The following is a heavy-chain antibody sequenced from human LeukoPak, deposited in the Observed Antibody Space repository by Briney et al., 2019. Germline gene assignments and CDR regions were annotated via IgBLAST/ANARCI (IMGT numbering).Heavy chain of an antibody. J-gene: IGHJ4*02. D-gene: IGHD1-1*01. CDR2: IRYGGTNK. CDR3: TKKEVERNFDY. Sequence: GGSLRLSCAASGFTFSTYGMHWVRQAPGKGLEWVAFIRYGGTNKYYADSVKGRFTISRDNSKNTLYLQMNSLRAEDTAVYYCTKKEVERNFDYWGQGTLVTVSS. CDR1: GFTFSTYG. V-gene: IGHV3-30*02.